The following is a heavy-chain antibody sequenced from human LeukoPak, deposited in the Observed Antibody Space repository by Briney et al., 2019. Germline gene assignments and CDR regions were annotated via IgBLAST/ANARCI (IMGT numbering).Heavy chain of an antibody. CDR2: FYYSGST. V-gene: IGHV4-39*01. D-gene: IGHD5-12*01. CDR1: GGSISISSYY. Sequence: PSETLSLTCTVSGGSISISSYYWGWIRQPPGKGLEWIGSFYYSGSTYYNPSLKSRVTISVDTSKNQFSLKLSSVTAADTAVYYCARVVMRSMWMDNWGQGTLVTVSS. J-gene: IGHJ4*02. CDR3: ARVVMRSMWMDN.